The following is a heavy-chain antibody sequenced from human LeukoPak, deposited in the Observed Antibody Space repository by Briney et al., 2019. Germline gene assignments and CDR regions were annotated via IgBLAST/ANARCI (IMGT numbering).Heavy chain of an antibody. J-gene: IGHJ4*02. CDR3: ARVERFFDY. V-gene: IGHV4-59*01. CDR1: GGSISSYY. D-gene: IGHD3-3*01. CDR2: IYYSGST. Sequence: SETLSLTCTVSGGSISSYYWSWIRQPPGKGLEWIGYIYYSGSTNYNPSLKSRVTISVDTSKNQFSLKLSSVTAADTAVYYWARVERFFDYWGQGTLVTVSS.